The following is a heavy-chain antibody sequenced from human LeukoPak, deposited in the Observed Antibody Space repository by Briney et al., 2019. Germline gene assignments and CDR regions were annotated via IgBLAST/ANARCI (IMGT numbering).Heavy chain of an antibody. Sequence: PGGSLRLSCAASGFTFSSYAMSWVRQAPGKGLEWVSAISGSGGSTYYADSVKGRFTISRDNSKNTLYLQMNSLRAEDTALYYCARDSPDYGGNGIDYWGQGTLVTVSS. J-gene: IGHJ4*02. CDR2: ISGSGGST. V-gene: IGHV3-23*01. CDR3: ARDSPDYGGNGIDY. CDR1: GFTFSSYA. D-gene: IGHD4-23*01.